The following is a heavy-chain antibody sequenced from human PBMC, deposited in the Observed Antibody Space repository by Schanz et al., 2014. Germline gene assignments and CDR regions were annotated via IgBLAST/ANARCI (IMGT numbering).Heavy chain of an antibody. CDR1: GGSISSSNW. V-gene: IGHV4-4*02. Sequence: QVQLQESGPGLVKPSGTLSLTCAVSGGSISSSNWWSWVRQPPGKGLEWIGEIYHSGRTNYNPSLKGRVTIAVDKSNNEFSLKLSSVTAADTAVYYCARGAGGGAGTYYGAYYNYYYMDVWRKGTTVTVSS. J-gene: IGHJ6*03. CDR2: IYHSGRT. D-gene: IGHD3-10*01. CDR3: ARGAGGGAGTYYGAYYNYYYMDV.